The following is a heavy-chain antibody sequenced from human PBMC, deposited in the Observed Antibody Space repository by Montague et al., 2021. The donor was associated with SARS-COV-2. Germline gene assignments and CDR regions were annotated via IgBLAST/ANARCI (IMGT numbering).Heavy chain of an antibody. J-gene: IGHJ6*02. V-gene: IGHV4-34*01. CDR3: ARGPHSSSWHYYYYYGMDD. CDR2: INHSGST. Sequence: SETLSLTCAVYGGSSSGYYWNWIRQPPGKGLEWIGEINHSGSTNYNPSLKGRVTISVDTSKNQFSLKLSSVTAADTAVYYCARGPHSSSWHYYYYYGMDDWGQGTTVTVSS. D-gene: IGHD6-13*01. CDR1: GGSSSGYY.